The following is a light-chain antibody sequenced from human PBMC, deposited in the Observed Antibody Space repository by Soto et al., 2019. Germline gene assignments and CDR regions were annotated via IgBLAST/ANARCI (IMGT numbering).Light chain of an antibody. J-gene: IGKJ2*01. CDR3: QQYDSFPRT. Sequence: DIQMTQSPSSLSASVGDRVTITCRASQGISKYVAWLQQRPGKAPKSLIYATSRLQSGVPSRFSDSGSGTNFALNISGQQREDFATYCCQQYDSFPRTFGQGTKQEMK. V-gene: IGKV1-16*01. CDR2: ATS. CDR1: QGISKY.